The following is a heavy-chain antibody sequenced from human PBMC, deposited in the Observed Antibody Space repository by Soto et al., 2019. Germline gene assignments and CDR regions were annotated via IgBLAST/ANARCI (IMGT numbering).Heavy chain of an antibody. J-gene: IGHJ5*02. Sequence: ASVKVSCKASGYTFTSYYMHWVRQAPGQGLEWMGIINPSGGSTSYAQKFQGRVTMTRDTPTSTVYMELSSLRSEDTAVYYCARDLEDSSSWYSPWFDPWGQGTLVTGSS. CDR2: INPSGGST. V-gene: IGHV1-46*01. D-gene: IGHD6-13*01. CDR1: GYTFTSYY. CDR3: ARDLEDSSSWYSPWFDP.